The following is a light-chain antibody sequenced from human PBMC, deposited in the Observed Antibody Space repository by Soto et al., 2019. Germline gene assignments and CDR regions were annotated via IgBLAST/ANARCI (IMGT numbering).Light chain of an antibody. CDR1: SSDVGSYNL. CDR2: EVS. J-gene: IGLJ1*01. CDR3: CSYACSSTPYV. Sequence: QSALTQPASVSGSPGQSITISCTGTSSDVGSYNLVSWYQQHPGKAPKLMIYEVSKRPSGVSNRFSCSKSGNTAVLTISGLQAEDEADYYCCSYACSSTPYVFGTGTKLTVL. V-gene: IGLV2-23*02.